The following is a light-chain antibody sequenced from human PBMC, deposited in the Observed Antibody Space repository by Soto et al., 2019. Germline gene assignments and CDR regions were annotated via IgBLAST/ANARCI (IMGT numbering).Light chain of an antibody. CDR3: AAWDASLIGWV. CDR1: SSHIATTS. J-gene: IGLJ3*02. CDR2: STN. Sequence: QLVLSQPPSVSGTPGQRVSISCSGGSSHIATTSINWYQQVAGMAPKLLIHSTNQRPSGVPDRFSASKSGTSASLAISGLQSDDEADYYCAAWDASLIGWVFGGGTKVTVL. V-gene: IGLV1-44*01.